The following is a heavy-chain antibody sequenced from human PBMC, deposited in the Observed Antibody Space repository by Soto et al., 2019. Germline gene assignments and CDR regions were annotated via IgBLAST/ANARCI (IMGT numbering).Heavy chain of an antibody. CDR3: ARDRDWNLDY. D-gene: IGHD1-1*01. J-gene: IGHJ4*02. CDR2: IYIDDT. CDR1: GYTFSSYG. V-gene: IGHV1-18*01. Sequence: QVQLVQSGAEVKKPGASVKVSCKASGYTFSSYGFSWMRQAPGQGLEWMGWIYIDDTKYAQNFQGSVTMTTDPSTSTVYMELRSLRSDDTAVYYCARDRDWNLDYWGQGTLVTVSS.